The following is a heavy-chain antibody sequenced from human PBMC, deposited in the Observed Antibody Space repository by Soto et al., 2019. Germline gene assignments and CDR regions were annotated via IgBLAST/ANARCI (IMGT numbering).Heavy chain of an antibody. D-gene: IGHD4-17*01. V-gene: IGHV1-69*02. CDR3: ARGPMTTVTIFDY. Sequence: QVQLVQSGAEVKKPGSSVKVSCKASGGTFSSYTISWMRQAPGQGLEWMGRIIPILGIANYAQKFQGRVTITADKSTSTAYMELSSLRSEDTAVYYCARGPMTTVTIFDYWGQGTLVTVSS. CDR2: IIPILGIA. J-gene: IGHJ4*02. CDR1: GGTFSSYT.